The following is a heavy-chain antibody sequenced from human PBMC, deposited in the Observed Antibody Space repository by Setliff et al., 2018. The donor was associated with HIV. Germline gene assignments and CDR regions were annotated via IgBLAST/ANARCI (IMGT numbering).Heavy chain of an antibody. V-gene: IGHV4-61*09. CDR2: IYTSGST. Sequence: SETLSLTCTVSGGSISSGSYYWSWIRQPAGKGLEWIGHIYTSGSTNYNPSLKSRVIISVDTSKNQFSLKLSSVTAADTAVYYCARDGITMVRGVLNWYDPWGQGTLVTVSS. CDR1: GGSISSGSYY. D-gene: IGHD3-10*01. J-gene: IGHJ5*02. CDR3: ARDGITMVRGVLNWYDP.